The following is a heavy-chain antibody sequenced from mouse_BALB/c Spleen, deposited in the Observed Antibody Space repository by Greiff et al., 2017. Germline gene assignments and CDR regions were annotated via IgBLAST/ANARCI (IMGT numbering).Heavy chain of an antibody. CDR3: TTGTGAMDS. J-gene: IGHJ4*01. Sequence: EVKVEESGGGLVQPGGSLKLSCVASGFTFSNYWMNWVRQSPEKGLEWVAEIRLKSNNYATHYAESVKGRCTISRDDSKSSVYLQMNNLRAEDTGIYYCTTGTGAMDSWGQGTSVTVSS. D-gene: IGHD2-14*01. CDR1: GFTFSNYW. CDR2: IRLKSNNYAT. V-gene: IGHV6-6*02.